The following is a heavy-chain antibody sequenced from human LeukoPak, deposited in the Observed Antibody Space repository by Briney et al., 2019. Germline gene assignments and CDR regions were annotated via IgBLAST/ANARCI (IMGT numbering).Heavy chain of an antibody. CDR2: IRYDGSNK. D-gene: IGHD3-9*01. CDR3: AKDRPTYYDILTGYYLDY. Sequence: PGGSLRLSCAASGFTFSSYGMHWLRQAPGKGLEGVAFIRYDGSNKYYADSVKGPFTISRDNSKNTLDLKMNSLRAQDTAVYYCAKDRPTYYDILTGYYLDYWGQGTLVTVSS. V-gene: IGHV3-30*02. CDR1: GFTFSSYG. J-gene: IGHJ4*02.